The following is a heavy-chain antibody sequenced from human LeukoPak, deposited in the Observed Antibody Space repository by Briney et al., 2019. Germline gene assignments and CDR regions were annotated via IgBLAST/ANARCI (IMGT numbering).Heavy chain of an antibody. J-gene: IGHJ6*02. CDR2: ISGSGGST. V-gene: IGHV3-23*01. Sequence: GGSLRLSCAASGFTFSNAWMSWVRQAPGKGLEWVSAISGSGGSTYYADSVKGRFTISRDNSKNTLYLQMNSLRAEDTAVYYCAKDYGDAQFYYYGMDVWGQGTTVTVSS. D-gene: IGHD4-17*01. CDR3: AKDYGDAQFYYYGMDV. CDR1: GFTFSNAW.